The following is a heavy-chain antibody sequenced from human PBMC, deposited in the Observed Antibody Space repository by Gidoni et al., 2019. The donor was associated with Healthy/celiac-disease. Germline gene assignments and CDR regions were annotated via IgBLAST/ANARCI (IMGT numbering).Heavy chain of an antibody. CDR2: ISSSSSTI. J-gene: IGHJ4*02. CDR1: GFTFSSYS. V-gene: IGHV3-48*02. D-gene: IGHD3-9*01. CDR3: ARDELDWAN. Sequence: EVQLVESGGGLVQPGGSLRPSGAASGFTFSSYSMNWVRQAPGKGLEWVSYISSSSSTIYYADSVKGRFTLSRDNAKNSLYLQMNCLRDEDTAVYYCARDELDWANWGQGTLVTVSS.